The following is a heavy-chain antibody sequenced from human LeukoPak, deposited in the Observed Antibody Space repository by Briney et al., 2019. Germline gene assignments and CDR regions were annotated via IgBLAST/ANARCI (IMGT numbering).Heavy chain of an antibody. Sequence: ASVKASCKASGYTFIRHWMHWVRLAPGQGLEWVGLINPTGTATLYAQKFQGRITLTRDMSTSTDYMELRSLKSEDTAVYYCARDNSVGDIAWWFGPWGQGTLVTVSS. CDR3: ARDNSVGDIAWWFGP. CDR2: INPTGTAT. V-gene: IGHV1-46*01. J-gene: IGHJ5*02. D-gene: IGHD3-10*01. CDR1: GYTFIRHW.